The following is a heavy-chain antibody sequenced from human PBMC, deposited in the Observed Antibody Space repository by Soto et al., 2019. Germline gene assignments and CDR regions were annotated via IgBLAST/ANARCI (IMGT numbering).Heavy chain of an antibody. V-gene: IGHV2-5*02. CDR3: AYLPCSGGSCYWFSFSGMDV. Sequence: QITLKESGPTLVKPTQTLTLTCTFSGFSLSTSGVGVAWIRQPPGKALEWLALIYWDDDKCYRPSLESRLTIAKHTTXNQVVLTMTNMDSVDTATYYCAYLPCSGGSCYWFSFSGMDVWGQGTTVTVSS. J-gene: IGHJ6*02. CDR1: GFSLSTSGVG. CDR2: IYWDDDK. D-gene: IGHD2-15*01.